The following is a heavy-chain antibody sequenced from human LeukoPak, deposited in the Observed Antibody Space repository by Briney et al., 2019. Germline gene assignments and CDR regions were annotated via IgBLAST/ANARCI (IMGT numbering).Heavy chain of an antibody. Sequence: GGSLRLSCAASGFTVSSNYMSWVRQAPGKGLEWVSVIYSGGSTYYADSVKGRFTISRDNSKNTLYLQMNSLRAEDTAVYYCAKVGLYCSSTSCYTDYYYYMDVWGKGTTVTVSS. V-gene: IGHV3-66*02. CDR3: AKVGLYCSSTSCYTDYYYYMDV. J-gene: IGHJ6*03. D-gene: IGHD2-2*02. CDR1: GFTVSSNY. CDR2: IYSGGST.